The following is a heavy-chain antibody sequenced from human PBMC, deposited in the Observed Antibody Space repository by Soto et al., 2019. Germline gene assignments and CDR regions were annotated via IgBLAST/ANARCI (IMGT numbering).Heavy chain of an antibody. CDR1: GFTFSSYR. CDR2: ISHDGTNK. Sequence: GGSLRLSCAASGFTFSSYRMYWVRQAPGKGLEWVAVISHDGTNKYYADSVKGRFTISRDNSKNTLYLQMNSLRAEDTAVYYYAKDRGQLVRFFDYWGQGTLVTVSS. J-gene: IGHJ4*02. CDR3: AKDRGQLVRFFDY. V-gene: IGHV3-30*18. D-gene: IGHD6-6*01.